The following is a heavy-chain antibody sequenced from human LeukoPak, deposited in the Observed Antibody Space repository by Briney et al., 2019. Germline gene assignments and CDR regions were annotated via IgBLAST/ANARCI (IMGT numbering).Heavy chain of an antibody. CDR2: IYSGGST. J-gene: IGHJ6*02. CDR1: GFTVSSNY. Sequence: TGGSLRLSCAASGFTVSSNYMSWVRQAPGKGLEWVSVIYSGGSTYYADSVKGRFTISRDNSKNTLYLQMNSLRAEDTAVYYCAKAIGYYYGSGSPYGMDVWGQGTTVTVSS. D-gene: IGHD3-10*01. V-gene: IGHV3-66*01. CDR3: AKAIGYYYGSGSPYGMDV.